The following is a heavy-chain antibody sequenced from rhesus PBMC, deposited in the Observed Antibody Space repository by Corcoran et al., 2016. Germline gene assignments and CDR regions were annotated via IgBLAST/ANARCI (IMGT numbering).Heavy chain of an antibody. CDR1: GYTFTDYY. CDR3: ARGYCSGIYCYVGYYFDY. D-gene: IGHD2-27*01. Sequence: QVQLVQSGAEVKKPGSSVKVSCKASGYTFTDYYMHSVRQALRQGLEWMGWINPYNGNTKYAQKFQGRITMTSDTSTSTAYMELSRLRSEDTAVYYCARGYCSGIYCYVGYYFDYWGQGVLVTVSS. V-gene: IGHV1S2*01. CDR2: INPYNGNT. J-gene: IGHJ4*01.